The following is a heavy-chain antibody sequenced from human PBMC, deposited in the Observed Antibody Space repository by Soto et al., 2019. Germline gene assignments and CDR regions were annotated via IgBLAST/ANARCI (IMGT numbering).Heavy chain of an antibody. V-gene: IGHV3-30-3*01. CDR2: ISYDGSNK. CDR3: ERGRYYDSSGHYFDY. Sequence: GGSLRLSCAASGFTFSSYAMHWFRQAPGKGLEWVAVISYDGSNKYYADSVKGRFTISRDNSKNTLYLQMNSLRAEDTDVYYFERGRYYDSSGHYFDYWGQRTLGTVSP. J-gene: IGHJ4*02. D-gene: IGHD3-22*01. CDR1: GFTFSSYA.